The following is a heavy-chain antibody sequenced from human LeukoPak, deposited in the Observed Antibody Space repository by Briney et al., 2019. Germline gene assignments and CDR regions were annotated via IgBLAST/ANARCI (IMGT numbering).Heavy chain of an antibody. CDR3: ARAPLVRGLIPPFDY. V-gene: IGHV3-48*02. CDR1: GXTFSSYS. D-gene: IGHD3-10*01. Sequence: SGGSLRLSCAASGXTFSSYSMNWVRQAPGKGLESVSFIISDSSAIYYADSVKGRFTISRDNAENSLYLQMNSLSDEDTAVYYCARAPLVRGLIPPFDYWGQGTLVSVSS. J-gene: IGHJ4*02. CDR2: IISDSSAI.